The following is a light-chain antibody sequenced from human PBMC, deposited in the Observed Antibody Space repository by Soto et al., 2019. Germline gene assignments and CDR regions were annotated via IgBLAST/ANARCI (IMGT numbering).Light chain of an antibody. Sequence: EIVLTQSPATLSLSPGERATLSCRASQSVSSYLAWYQQKPGQAPRLLIYDTSKRATGIPARFSGSGSGTAFALTISCLEPEDFAGYYCQQRTHGPRSFTFGPGTKVDIQ. CDR3: QQRTHGPRSFT. CDR2: DTS. J-gene: IGKJ3*01. V-gene: IGKV3-11*01. CDR1: QSVSSY.